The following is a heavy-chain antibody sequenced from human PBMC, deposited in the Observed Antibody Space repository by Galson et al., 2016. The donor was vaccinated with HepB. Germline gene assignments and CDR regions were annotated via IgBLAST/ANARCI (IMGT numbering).Heavy chain of an antibody. V-gene: IGHV4-59*03. Sequence: SETLSLTCTVSGGSINGYFWAWIRQPPGKGLEWLGHVYYNGATSYSPSLGSRVAMSVDMSKNQWSLRLNSMTAADTAFYYCARYDIRGYYYEIWGQGTLVTVSS. CDR1: GGSINGYF. J-gene: IGHJ4*02. CDR3: ARYDIRGYYYEI. CDR2: VYYNGAT. D-gene: IGHD3-22*01.